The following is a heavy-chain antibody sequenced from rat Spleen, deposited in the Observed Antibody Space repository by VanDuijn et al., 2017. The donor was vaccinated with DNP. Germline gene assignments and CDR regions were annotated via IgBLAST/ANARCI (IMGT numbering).Heavy chain of an antibody. J-gene: IGHJ3*01. V-gene: IGHV5S10*01. CDR2: IIYDGSRT. Sequence: EVQLVESGGGLVQPGRSLKLSCAASGFTFRDYNMAWVRQAPKKGLEWVATIIYDGSRTYYRDSVKGRFTISRDDAKSTLYLQMDSLRSEDTATYYCANGGDGIWFAYWGQGTLVTVSS. CDR1: GFTFRDYN. CDR3: ANGGDGIWFAY. D-gene: IGHD1-1*01.